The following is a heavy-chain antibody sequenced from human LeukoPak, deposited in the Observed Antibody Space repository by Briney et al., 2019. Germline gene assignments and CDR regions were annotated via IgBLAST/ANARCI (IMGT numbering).Heavy chain of an antibody. D-gene: IGHD3-22*01. V-gene: IGHV3-23*01. CDR3: ANGGDYYDTSGSQD. J-gene: IGHJ4*02. Sequence: GGSLRLSCAASGFTFRNYGMSWVRQAPGKGLEWVSAISGPAGSTYYADSVKGRFTISRDDSKNTLYLQMNSLRAEDTAVYYCANGGDYYDTSGSQDWGQGTLVTVSS. CDR2: ISGPAGST. CDR1: GFTFRNYG.